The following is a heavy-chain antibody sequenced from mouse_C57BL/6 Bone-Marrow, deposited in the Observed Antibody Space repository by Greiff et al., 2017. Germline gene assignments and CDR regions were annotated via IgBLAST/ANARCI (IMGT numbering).Heavy chain of an antibody. J-gene: IGHJ1*03. D-gene: IGHD1-1*01. CDR3: AREVYYDGSSYVPYWYFDV. Sequence: EVKRVESGGGLVKPGGSLKLSCAASGFTFSDYGMHWVRQAPEKGLEWVAYISSGSSSIYYADTVKGRFTISRDHANNTLFLHMTSLRSEDRAMYYCAREVYYDGSSYVPYWYFDVWGTGTTVTVSS. V-gene: IGHV5-17*01. CDR1: GFTFSDYG. CDR2: ISSGSSSI.